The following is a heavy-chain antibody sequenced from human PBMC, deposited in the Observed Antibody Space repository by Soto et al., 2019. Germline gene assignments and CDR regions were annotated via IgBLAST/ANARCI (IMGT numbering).Heavy chain of an antibody. CDR3: AKDWSVGGTPHFAP. D-gene: IGHD3-16*01. CDR2: ISYAGSNK. Sequence: QVQLVESGGGVVQPGRSLRLSCAASGFTFSSYGMHWVRQAPGKGLEWVAVISYAGSNKYYADSVKGRFTISRDNCKNTLYLQMTSLRAGDTAVYYGAKDWSVGGTPHFAPWGQGTLVTVSS. V-gene: IGHV3-30*18. J-gene: IGHJ5*02. CDR1: GFTFSSYG.